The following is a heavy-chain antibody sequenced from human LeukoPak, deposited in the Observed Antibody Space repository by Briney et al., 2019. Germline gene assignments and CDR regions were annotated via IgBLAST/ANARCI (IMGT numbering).Heavy chain of an antibody. D-gene: IGHD2-2*01. V-gene: IGHV3-21*01. CDR1: GFTFSSYS. CDR2: ISSSSSYI. J-gene: IGHJ6*03. Sequence: GGSLRLSCAASGFTFSSYSMNWVRQAPGKGLEWVSSISSSSSYIYYADSVEGRFTISRDNAKNSLYLQMNSLRAEDTAVYYCARDRNYCSSTSCYPYYYYYYMDVWGKGTTVTVSS. CDR3: ARDRNYCSSTSCYPYYYYYYMDV.